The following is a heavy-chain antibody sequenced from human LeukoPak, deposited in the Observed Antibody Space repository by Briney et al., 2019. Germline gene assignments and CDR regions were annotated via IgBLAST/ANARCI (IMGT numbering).Heavy chain of an antibody. CDR3: ARATAVEGDYFDY. CDR1: GFTFSSYA. D-gene: IGHD4-11*01. Sequence: TGGSLRLSCAASGFTFSSYAMHWVRQAPGKGLEWVAVISYDGSNKYYADSVKGRFTISRDNSKNTLYLQMNSLRAEDTAVYYCARATAVEGDYFDYWGQGTLVTVSS. J-gene: IGHJ4*02. V-gene: IGHV3-30*04. CDR2: ISYDGSNK.